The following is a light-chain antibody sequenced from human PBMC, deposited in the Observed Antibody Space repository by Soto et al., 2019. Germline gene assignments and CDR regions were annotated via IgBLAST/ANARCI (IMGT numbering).Light chain of an antibody. CDR3: AARDDSLNGVV. CDR1: SSNIGGNT. J-gene: IGLJ2*01. CDR2: SNN. Sequence: QSVLTQPPSASGTPGQWVTISCSGSSSNIGGNTVHWYKQLPGAAPKLLIYSNNRRPSGVPDRFSGSKSGTSASLDISGLQSEDEADYYCAARDDSLNGVVFGGGTQLTVL. V-gene: IGLV1-44*01.